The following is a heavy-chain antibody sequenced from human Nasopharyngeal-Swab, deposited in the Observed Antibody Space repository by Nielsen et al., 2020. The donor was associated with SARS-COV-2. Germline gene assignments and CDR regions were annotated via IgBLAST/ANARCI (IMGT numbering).Heavy chain of an antibody. CDR3: AKGSLGYSYVIDY. V-gene: IGHV3-30*18. J-gene: IGHJ4*02. CDR2: ISYDGSNK. D-gene: IGHD5-18*01. CDR1: RFTFSSYG. Sequence: GESPKIPCAASRFTFSSYGMHWVRQAPGKGLEWVAVISYDGSNKYYADSVKGRFTISRDNSKNTLYLQMNSLRAEDTAVYYCAKGSLGYSYVIDYWGQGTLVTVSS.